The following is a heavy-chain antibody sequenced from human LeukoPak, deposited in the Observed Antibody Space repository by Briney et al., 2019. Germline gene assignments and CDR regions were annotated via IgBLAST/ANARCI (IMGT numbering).Heavy chain of an antibody. Sequence: GESLKISCKGSGYSFTSYWIGWVRQMPGKGLEWMGIIYPGDSDTRYGPSFQGQVTISADKSISTAYLQWSSLKASDTAMYYCARLTGKLLWFGESISFDYWGQGTLVAVSS. V-gene: IGHV5-51*01. D-gene: IGHD3-10*01. CDR3: ARLTGKLLWFGESISFDY. CDR2: IYPGDSDT. CDR1: GYSFTSYW. J-gene: IGHJ4*02.